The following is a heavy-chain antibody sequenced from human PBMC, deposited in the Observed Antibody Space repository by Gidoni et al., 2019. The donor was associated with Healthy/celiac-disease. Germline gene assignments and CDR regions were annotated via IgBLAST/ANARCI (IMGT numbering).Heavy chain of an antibody. Sequence: EVQLVASGGGLVKPGGSLRLSCAASGFPFSSYSMNWVRQAPGKGLEWVSYISSSSSYIYYADSVKGRFTISRDNAKNSLYLQMNSLRAEDTAVYYCARVAVGGHDAFDIWGQGTMVTVSS. V-gene: IGHV3-21*01. J-gene: IGHJ3*02. CDR3: ARVAVGGHDAFDI. D-gene: IGHD3-10*01. CDR1: GFPFSSYS. CDR2: ISSSSSYI.